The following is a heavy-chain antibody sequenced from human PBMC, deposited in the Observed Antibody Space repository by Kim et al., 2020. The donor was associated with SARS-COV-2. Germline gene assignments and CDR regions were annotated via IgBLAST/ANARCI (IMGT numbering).Heavy chain of an antibody. CDR1: GGTFSSYA. CDR2: IIPIFGTA. Sequence: SVKVSCKASGGTFSSYAISWVRQAPGQGLEWMGGIIPIFGTANYAQKFQGRVTITADESTSTAYMELSSLRSEDTAVYYCARLTYYYGSGSYYNPLLWGWFDPWGQGTLVTVSS. V-gene: IGHV1-69*13. CDR3: ARLTYYYGSGSYYNPLLWGWFDP. D-gene: IGHD3-10*01. J-gene: IGHJ5*02.